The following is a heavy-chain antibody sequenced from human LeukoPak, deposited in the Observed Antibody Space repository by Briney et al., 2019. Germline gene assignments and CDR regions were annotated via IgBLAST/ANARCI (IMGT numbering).Heavy chain of an antibody. CDR3: ARDLRYSSSWYPNWFDP. D-gene: IGHD6-13*01. V-gene: IGHV4-39*07. CDR2: IYYSGST. Sequence: ASETLSLACTVSGGSISSSSYYWGWIRQPPGKGLEWIGSIYYSGSTYYNPSLKSRVTISVDTSKNQFSLKLSSVTAADTAVYYCARDLRYSSSWYPNWFDPWGQGTLVTVSS. CDR1: GGSISSSSYY. J-gene: IGHJ5*02.